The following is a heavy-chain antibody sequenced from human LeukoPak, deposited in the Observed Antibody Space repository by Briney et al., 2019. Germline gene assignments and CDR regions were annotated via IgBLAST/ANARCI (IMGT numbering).Heavy chain of an antibody. CDR1: GFTVSSNY. Sequence: PGGSLRLSCAASGFTVSSNYMSWVRQAPGKGLEGVSVIYSGGSTYYADSVKGRFTISRDNSKNTLYLQMDSLRAEGTAVYYCARGGSFSAYYFDYWGQGTLVTVSS. CDR3: ARGGSFSAYYFDY. CDR2: IYSGGST. D-gene: IGHD2-15*01. V-gene: IGHV3-66*01. J-gene: IGHJ4*02.